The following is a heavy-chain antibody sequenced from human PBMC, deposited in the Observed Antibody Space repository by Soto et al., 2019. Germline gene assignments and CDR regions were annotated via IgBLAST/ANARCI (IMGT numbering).Heavy chain of an antibody. CDR2: IYSGGST. J-gene: IGHJ6*02. CDR3: ASPQLLMPKDYYYYGMDV. V-gene: IGHV3-53*01. Sequence: EVQLVESGGGLIQPGGSLRLSCAASGFTVSSNYMSWVRQAPGKGLEWVSVIYSGGSTYYADSVKGRFTISRDNSKNTLYLQMNSLRAEDTAVYYCASPQLLMPKDYYYYGMDVWGQGTTVTVSS. CDR1: GFTVSSNY. D-gene: IGHD2-2*01.